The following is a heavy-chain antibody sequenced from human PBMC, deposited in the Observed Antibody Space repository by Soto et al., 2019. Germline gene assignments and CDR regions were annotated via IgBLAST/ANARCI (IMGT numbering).Heavy chain of an antibody. V-gene: IGHV4-31*03. Sequence: SETLSLTCTVSGGSISSVGYYWSWIRQHPGKGLEWIGYIYYSGSTYYNPSLKSRVTISVDTSKNQFSLKLSSVTAADTAVYYCARVITMVRGDRNNWFDPWGQGTLVTVSS. CDR3: ARVITMVRGDRNNWFDP. CDR1: GGSISSVGYY. J-gene: IGHJ5*02. D-gene: IGHD3-10*01. CDR2: IYYSGST.